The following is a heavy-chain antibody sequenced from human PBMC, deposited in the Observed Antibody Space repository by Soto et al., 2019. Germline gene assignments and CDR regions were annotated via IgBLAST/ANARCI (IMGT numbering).Heavy chain of an antibody. J-gene: IGHJ6*02. CDR2: ISGSGGST. D-gene: IGHD3-22*01. CDR3: AREPPITMIVVVPIYGMDV. V-gene: IGHV3-23*01. CDR1: GFTFSSYA. Sequence: GGSLRLSCAASGFTFSSYAMSWVRQAPGKGLEWVSAISGSGGSTYYADSVKGRFTISRDNSKNTLYLQMNSLRAEDTAVYYCAREPPITMIVVVPIYGMDVWGQGTTVTVSS.